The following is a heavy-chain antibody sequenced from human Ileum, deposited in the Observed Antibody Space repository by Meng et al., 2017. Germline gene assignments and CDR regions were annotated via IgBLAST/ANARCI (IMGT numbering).Heavy chain of an antibody. CDR3: ARGTTYYHILTGYNRDYFDY. CDR1: GGSISSGSYY. Sequence: SETLSLTCTVSGGSISSGSYYWSWIRQPAGKGLEWIGRNYTSGSTNYNPSLKSRVTISLDTSKNQFSLKLSSVTAADTAVYYCARGTTYYHILTGYNRDYFDYWGQGTLVTVSS. D-gene: IGHD3-9*01. V-gene: IGHV4-61*02. J-gene: IGHJ4*02. CDR2: NYTSGST.